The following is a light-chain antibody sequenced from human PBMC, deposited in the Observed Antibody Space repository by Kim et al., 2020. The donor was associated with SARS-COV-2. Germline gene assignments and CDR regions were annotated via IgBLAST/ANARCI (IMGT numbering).Light chain of an antibody. CDR2: GAS. J-gene: IGKJ5*01. Sequence: IVMTQSPATLSVSPGERATLSCRASEGVHANLAWYQHRPGQAPRLLIYGASTRAAGIPAKFSGGGFDTEFTLDITGLQFEDSAIYLCQQYNEWPLITFGQGTRLEIK. CDR1: EGVHAN. CDR3: QQYNEWPLIT. V-gene: IGKV3-15*01.